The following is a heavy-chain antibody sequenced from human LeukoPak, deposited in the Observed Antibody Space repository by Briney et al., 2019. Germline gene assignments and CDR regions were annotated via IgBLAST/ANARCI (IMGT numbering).Heavy chain of an antibody. CDR3: ASGTYYYDSSGYWSTPFGY. D-gene: IGHD3-22*01. Sequence: GGSLRLSCAASGFTVSSNYMSWVRQAPGKGLEWVSVIYSGGSTYYADSVKGRFTISRDNSKNTLYLQMNSLRAEDTAVYYCASGTYYYDSSGYWSTPFGYWGQGTLVTVSS. CDR2: IYSGGST. CDR1: GFTVSSNY. J-gene: IGHJ4*02. V-gene: IGHV3-66*01.